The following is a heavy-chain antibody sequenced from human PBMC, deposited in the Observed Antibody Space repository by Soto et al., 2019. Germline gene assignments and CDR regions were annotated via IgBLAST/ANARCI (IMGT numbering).Heavy chain of an antibody. CDR3: VRDIRYCTGASCYPKFDY. Sequence: PGGSLRLSCAASGFTFSNYRMNWVRQAPGKGLEWVSSISSGSTYIYYADSLKGRFTISRDNAKNSLYLQMNSLRVEDTAVYYCVRDIRYCTGASCYPKFDYWGQGTRVTVSS. J-gene: IGHJ4*02. D-gene: IGHD2-15*01. V-gene: IGHV3-21*01. CDR2: ISSGSTYI. CDR1: GFTFSNYR.